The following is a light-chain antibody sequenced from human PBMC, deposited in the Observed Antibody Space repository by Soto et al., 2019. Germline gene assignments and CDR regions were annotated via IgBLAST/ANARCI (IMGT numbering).Light chain of an antibody. CDR1: SSDVGGYNF. J-gene: IGLJ1*01. CDR3: SSFAGTNSRYV. CDR2: GVT. V-gene: IGLV2-8*01. Sequence: QSALTQPPSASGSPGQSVTISCTGTSSDVGGYNFVSWYQQLPGKAPKLMIYGVTKRPSGVPDRFSGSKPGNTASLTVSGLQAEDEADYYCSSFAGTNSRYVFGTGTKLTVL.